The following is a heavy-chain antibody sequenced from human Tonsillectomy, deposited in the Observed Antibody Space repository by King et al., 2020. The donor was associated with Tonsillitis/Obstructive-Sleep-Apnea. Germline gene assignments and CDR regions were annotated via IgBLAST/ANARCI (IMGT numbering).Heavy chain of an antibody. Sequence: VQLVESGGGLVQPGGSLRLSCAASGFTFSASWMTWVRQAPGKGLEWGSNMKRDGRERHYGDSLKGRFPISRDNAKNSLFLQMNSLRAEDTAVYYCARDWSPCSGGTCYDAFDIWGQGTMVTVSS. CDR1: GFTFSASW. J-gene: IGHJ3*02. CDR2: MKRDGRER. CDR3: ARDWSPCSGGTCYDAFDI. D-gene: IGHD2-15*01. V-gene: IGHV3-7*04.